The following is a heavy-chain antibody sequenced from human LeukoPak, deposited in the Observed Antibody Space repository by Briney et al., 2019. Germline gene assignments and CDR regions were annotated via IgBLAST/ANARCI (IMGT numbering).Heavy chain of an antibody. CDR3: ARHGIAVVGTGFDY. J-gene: IGHJ4*02. D-gene: IGHD6-13*01. V-gene: IGHV4-39*01. CDR2: IYYSGST. CDR1: GGSISSSSYY. Sequence: SETLSLTCTVSGGSISSSSYYWGWIRQPPGKGLEWIGSIYYSGSTYNKPSLKSRVTISLDTPKKQFSLKLSSVTAADTAVYYCARHGIAVVGTGFDYWGQGTLVTVSS.